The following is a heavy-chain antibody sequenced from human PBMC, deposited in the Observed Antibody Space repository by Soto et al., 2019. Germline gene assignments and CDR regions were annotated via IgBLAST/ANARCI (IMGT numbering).Heavy chain of an antibody. CDR1: GGSFSGYY. CDR2: INHSGST. J-gene: IGHJ6*02. D-gene: IGHD4-4*01. Sequence: QVQLQQWGAGLLKPSETLSLTCAVYGGSFSGYYWSWIRQPPGKGLEWIGEINHSGSTNYNPSLKSRVTISVDTSKNQFSLKLSSVTAADTAVYYCATSGLRRPTTGNPYYGMDVWGQGTTVTVSS. V-gene: IGHV4-34*01. CDR3: ATSGLRRPTTGNPYYGMDV.